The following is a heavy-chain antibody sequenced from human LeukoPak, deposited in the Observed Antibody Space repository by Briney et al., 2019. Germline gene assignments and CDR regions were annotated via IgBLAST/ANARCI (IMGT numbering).Heavy chain of an antibody. J-gene: IGHJ5*02. CDR3: ARVAVVAATLWWFDP. CDR2: ISAYNGNT. D-gene: IGHD2-15*01. Sequence: GASVKVSCKASGYTFTSHGISWVRQAPGQGLEWMGWISAYNGNTNYAQKLQGRVTMTTDTSTSTAYMELRSLRSDDTAVYYCARVAVVAATLWWFDPWGQGTLVTVSS. CDR1: GYTFTSHG. V-gene: IGHV1-18*01.